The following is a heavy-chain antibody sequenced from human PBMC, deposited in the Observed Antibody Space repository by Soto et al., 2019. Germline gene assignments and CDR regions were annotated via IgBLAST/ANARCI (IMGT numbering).Heavy chain of an antibody. Sequence: GGSLRLSCAASGFTFSSYSMNWVRQAPGKGLQWVSYISPDSSDIHYVDSVKGRFTVSRDNARNSVYLQMNSLRDEDTAVYYCASNSGFTFVRGAHSNYGGHWGQGTPVTVSS. CDR2: ISPDSSDI. CDR3: ASNSGFTFVRGAHSNYGGH. D-gene: IGHD3-10*01. V-gene: IGHV3-48*02. CDR1: GFTFSSYS. J-gene: IGHJ4*02.